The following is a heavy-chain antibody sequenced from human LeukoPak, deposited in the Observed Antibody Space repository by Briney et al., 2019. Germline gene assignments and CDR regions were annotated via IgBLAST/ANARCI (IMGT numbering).Heavy chain of an antibody. D-gene: IGHD2-2*01. J-gene: IGHJ4*02. CDR1: GDSISGYY. CDR3: ARSSPRRTSCYEFDY. V-gene: IGHV4-4*07. CDR2: IYTVGGT. Sequence: SETLSLTCTVSGDSISGYYWSWIRQPAEKRLEWIGRIYTVGGTNPNPSLKSRVTISVDTSENQFSLKLSSVTAADTAVYYCARSSPRRTSCYEFDYWGQGTLVTVSS.